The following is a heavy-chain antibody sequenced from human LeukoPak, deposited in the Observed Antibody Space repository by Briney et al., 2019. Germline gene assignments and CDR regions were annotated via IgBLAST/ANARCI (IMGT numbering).Heavy chain of an antibody. CDR1: GYTFTSYA. Sequence: EASVKVSCKASGYTFTSYAMHWVRQAPGQRLEWMGWINAGNGNTKYSQKFQGRVTITRDTSASTAYMELRSLRSDDTAVYYCARGNNAYCSGGSCYPNWGQGTLVTVSS. V-gene: IGHV1-3*01. J-gene: IGHJ4*02. CDR2: INAGNGNT. D-gene: IGHD2-15*01. CDR3: ARGNNAYCSGGSCYPN.